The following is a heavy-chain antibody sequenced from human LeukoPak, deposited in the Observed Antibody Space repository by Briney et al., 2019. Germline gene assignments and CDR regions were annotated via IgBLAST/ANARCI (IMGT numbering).Heavy chain of an antibody. J-gene: IGHJ4*02. CDR1: GGSISSGSYY. Sequence: KPSQTLSLTCTVSGGSISSGSYYWGWTRQPAGKGLEWIGRIYTSGSTNYNPSLKSRVTISVDTSKNQFSLKLSSVTAADTAVYYCARVGPNPSEGLDYWGQGTLVTVSS. V-gene: IGHV4-61*02. CDR3: ARVGPNPSEGLDY. D-gene: IGHD2-8*01. CDR2: IYTSGST.